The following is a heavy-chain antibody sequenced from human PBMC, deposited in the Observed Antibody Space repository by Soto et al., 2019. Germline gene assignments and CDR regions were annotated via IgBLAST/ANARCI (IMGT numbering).Heavy chain of an antibody. CDR2: IYHSGST. J-gene: IGHJ5*02. CDR3: ARVPDR. V-gene: IGHV4-30-2*01. D-gene: IGHD2-2*01. Sequence: SEPLYLTCAVSGGSISSGGYSWSWIRQPPGKGLEWIGYIYHSGSTYYNPSLKSRVTISVDRSKNQFSLKLSSVTAADMAVYYCARVPDRWGQGTLVTVSS. CDR1: GGSISSGGYS.